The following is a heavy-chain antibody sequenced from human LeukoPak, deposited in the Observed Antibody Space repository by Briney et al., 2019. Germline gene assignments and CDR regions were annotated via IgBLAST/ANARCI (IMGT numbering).Heavy chain of an antibody. CDR1: GGSISSYY. CDR3: AGNYDFWSGPYYYYYMDV. CDR2: VYTSGST. V-gene: IGHV4-4*07. Sequence: SETLSLTCTVSGGSISSYYWSWIRQPAGKGLEWIGRVYTSGSTHYNPSLKSRVTMSVDTSKNQFSLKLSSVTAADTAVYYCAGNYDFWSGPYYYYYMDVWGKGTTVTVSS. J-gene: IGHJ6*03. D-gene: IGHD3-3*01.